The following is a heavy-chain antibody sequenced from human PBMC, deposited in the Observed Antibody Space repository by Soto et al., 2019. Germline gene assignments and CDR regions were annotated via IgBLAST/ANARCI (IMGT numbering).Heavy chain of an antibody. Sequence: QVQLVQSGAEVKKPGASVKVSCKASGYTFTSYGISWVRQAPGQGLEWMGWISAYNGNTNYAQKLQGRVTMTTDTSTSTADMELRSLRSDDTAVYYCARSYDFLGDYYGMDVWGQGTTVTVSS. CDR2: ISAYNGNT. CDR3: ARSYDFLGDYYGMDV. J-gene: IGHJ6*02. CDR1: GYTFTSYG. D-gene: IGHD3-3*01. V-gene: IGHV1-18*01.